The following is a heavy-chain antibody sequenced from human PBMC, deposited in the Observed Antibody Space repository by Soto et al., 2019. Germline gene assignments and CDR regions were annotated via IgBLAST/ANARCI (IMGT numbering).Heavy chain of an antibody. CDR2: IYHIGSA. V-gene: IGHV4-38-2*01. D-gene: IGHD3-3*01. Sequence: XASLSLTCDVCGYCISGGFYWCWIRQPPGKGLEWIANIYHIGSAYYTPSLKTRVTTSVDTSKNQISLRLNSVTAADTAVYFSARARIFDYWFDPCGQRIPVTVSS. CDR3: ARARIFDYWFDP. J-gene: IGHJ5*02. CDR1: GYCISGGFY.